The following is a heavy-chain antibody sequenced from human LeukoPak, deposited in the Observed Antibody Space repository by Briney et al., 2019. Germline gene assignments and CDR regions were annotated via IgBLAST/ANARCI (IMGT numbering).Heavy chain of an antibody. CDR3: GRGVVTPDWYFDL. J-gene: IGHJ2*01. D-gene: IGHD4-23*01. V-gene: IGHV3-30-3*01. CDR2: ISYDGSNK. Sequence: GGSLRLSCAASGFTFSSYAMHWVRQAPGKGLEWVAVISYDGSNKYYADSVKGRFTISRDNSKNTLYLQMNSLRAEDTAVYYCGRGVVTPDWYFDLWGRGTLVTVSS. CDR1: GFTFSSYA.